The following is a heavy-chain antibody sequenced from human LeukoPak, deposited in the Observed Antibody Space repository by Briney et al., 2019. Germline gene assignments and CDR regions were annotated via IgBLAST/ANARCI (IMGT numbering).Heavy chain of an antibody. CDR1: GGSISSYY. Sequence: SETLSLTCTVSGGSISSYYWGWIRQPPGKGLEWVGSMYYSGSTYYNPSLKSRVTISVDTSKNQFSLNLRSVTAADTAVYHCARIPREIRGDWFDPWGQGTLVTVSS. V-gene: IGHV4-39*01. J-gene: IGHJ5*02. CDR2: MYYSGST. D-gene: IGHD2-21*01. CDR3: ARIPREIRGDWFDP.